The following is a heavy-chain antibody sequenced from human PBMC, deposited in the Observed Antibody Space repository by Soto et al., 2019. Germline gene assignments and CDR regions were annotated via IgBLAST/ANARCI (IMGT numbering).Heavy chain of an antibody. J-gene: IGHJ4*02. D-gene: IGHD1-1*01. CDR1: GFTFSNYG. Sequence: QVQLVESGGGVVQPGRSLRLSCAASGFTFSNYGMHWVRQAPGKGLEWVIVISYDGNVAYYADSVKGRFTISRDNSKXXXXXXXXXXXTXDXAMYYCAXEGPITNWYFDYWGQGTLVTVSS. CDR2: ISYDGNVA. V-gene: IGHV3-30*03. CDR3: AXEGPITNWYFDY.